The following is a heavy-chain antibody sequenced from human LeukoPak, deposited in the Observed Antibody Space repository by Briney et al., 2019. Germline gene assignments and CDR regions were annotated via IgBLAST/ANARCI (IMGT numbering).Heavy chain of an antibody. CDR2: ISSSGSTI. CDR1: GFTFSSYS. J-gene: IGHJ4*02. V-gene: IGHV3-48*04. Sequence: GGSLRLSCAASGFTFSSYSMNWVRQAPGKGLEWVSYISSSGSTIYYADSVKGRFTISRDNAKNSLYLQMNSLRAEDTAVYYCARDPDLGGVDYWGQGTLVTVSS. D-gene: IGHD3-16*01. CDR3: ARDPDLGGVDY.